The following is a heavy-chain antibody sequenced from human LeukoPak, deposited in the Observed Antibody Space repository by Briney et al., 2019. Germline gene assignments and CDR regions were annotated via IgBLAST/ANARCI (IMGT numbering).Heavy chain of an antibody. J-gene: IGHJ4*02. CDR2: IFSNGNT. CDR1: SGSVSSDY. Sequence: SETLSLTCTASSGSVSSDYWSWIRQPPGKGLEWVGYIFSNGNTEYSPSLKSRATISVDTSKNQCSLKLNSVTAADTAVYYCARERGSYDSSGYYQYDYWGQGTLVTVSS. CDR3: ARERGSYDSSGYYQYDY. D-gene: IGHD3-22*01. V-gene: IGHV4-59*02.